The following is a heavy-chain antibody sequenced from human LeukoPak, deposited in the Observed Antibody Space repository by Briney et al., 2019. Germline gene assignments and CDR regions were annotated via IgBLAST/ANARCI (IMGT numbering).Heavy chain of an antibody. CDR3: ARAATVTTPRPDYYYYYGMDV. Sequence: ASVKVSCKASGYTFTSYGISWVRQAPGQGLEWMGWISAYNGNTNYAQKLQGRVTMTTDTSTSTAYMKLRSLRSDDTAVYYCARAATVTTPRPDYYYYYGMDVWGQGTTVTVSS. D-gene: IGHD4-17*01. CDR2: ISAYNGNT. J-gene: IGHJ6*02. V-gene: IGHV1-18*01. CDR1: GYTFTSYG.